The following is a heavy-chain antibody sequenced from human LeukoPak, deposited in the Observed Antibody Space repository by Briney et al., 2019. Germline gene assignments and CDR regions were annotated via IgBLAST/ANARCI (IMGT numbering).Heavy chain of an antibody. CDR2: IYTSGNT. Sequence: PSETLPLTCTVSGGSISSGSYYWSWIRQPAGEGLEWIGRIYTSGNTNYNPSLESRVTISVDTSKNQFSLKLSSVTAADTAVYYCARGYSYGFRWAFDIWGQGTMVTVSS. CDR1: GGSISSGSYY. CDR3: ARGYSYGFRWAFDI. V-gene: IGHV4-61*02. J-gene: IGHJ3*02. D-gene: IGHD5-18*01.